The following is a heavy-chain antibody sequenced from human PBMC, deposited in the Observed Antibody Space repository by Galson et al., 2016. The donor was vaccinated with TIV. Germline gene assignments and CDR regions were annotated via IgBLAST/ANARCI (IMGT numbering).Heavy chain of an antibody. CDR1: GFTVSGTS. Sequence: SLRLSCAGSGFTVSGTSMSWVRQAPGKGLEWVSLIYSAGNTFYADSVKGRFTLSRDNSKNTVYLQISSLRVEDTAVYYCARVSGVVRCYGLDVWGQGTMVTVAS. D-gene: IGHD3-10*01. CDR3: ARVSGVVRCYGLDV. CDR2: IYSAGNT. V-gene: IGHV3-53*01. J-gene: IGHJ6*02.